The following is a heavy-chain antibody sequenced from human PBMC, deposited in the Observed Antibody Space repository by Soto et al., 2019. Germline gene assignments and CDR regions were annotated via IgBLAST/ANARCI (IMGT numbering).Heavy chain of an antibody. D-gene: IGHD1-1*01. J-gene: IGHJ6*02. Sequence: SETLSLTCAVSGGSISSSNWWSWVRQPPRKGLEWIGEIFHSGTTNYNPSLKSRVTISVDKSKNQFSLKLSSVTAADTAVYYCARKRSMEEPPSYYYYGMDVWGQGTTVTVSS. V-gene: IGHV4-4*02. CDR1: GGSISSSNW. CDR2: IFHSGTT. CDR3: ARKRSMEEPPSYYYYGMDV.